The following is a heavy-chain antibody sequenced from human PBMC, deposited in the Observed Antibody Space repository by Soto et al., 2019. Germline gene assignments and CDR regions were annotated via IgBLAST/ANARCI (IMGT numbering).Heavy chain of an antibody. CDR1: GGSISSLYDY. Sequence: SETLSLTCKISGGSISSLYDYWSWIRQSPGEGLEWIGYIFDSGTAHYNPSLKGRVRISGDTSQSQFSLTIQSVTVADTAVYYCAREVPWTGAFDYWGQGILVTVSS. V-gene: IGHV4-31*02. D-gene: IGHD2-8*02. CDR3: AREVPWTGAFDY. CDR2: IFDSGTA. J-gene: IGHJ4*02.